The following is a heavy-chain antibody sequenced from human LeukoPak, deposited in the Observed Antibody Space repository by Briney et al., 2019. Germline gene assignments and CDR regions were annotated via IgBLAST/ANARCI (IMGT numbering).Heavy chain of an antibody. D-gene: IGHD3-10*01. CDR2: IIPIFGTA. Sequence: GASVKVSCKASGGTFSGYAISWVRQAPGQGLEWMGGIIPIFGTANYAQKFQGRVTITADESTSTAYMELSSLRSEDTAVYYCAARTLGGARERFDYWGQGTLVTVSS. CDR3: AARTLGGARERFDY. CDR1: GGTFSGYA. V-gene: IGHV1-69*01. J-gene: IGHJ4*02.